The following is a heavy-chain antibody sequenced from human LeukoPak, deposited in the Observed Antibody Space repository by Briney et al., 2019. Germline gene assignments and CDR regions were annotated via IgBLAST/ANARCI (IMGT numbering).Heavy chain of an antibody. D-gene: IGHD2-15*01. CDR3: AREGYCSGGSCHPPDY. Sequence: GGSLRLSCAASGFTFSDYYMSWLRQAPGKGLEWVSYISSSGSTIYYADSVKGRSTISRDNAKNSLYLQMNSLRAEDTAVYYCAREGYCSGGSCHPPDYWGQGTLVTVSS. CDR2: ISSSGSTI. CDR1: GFTFSDYY. J-gene: IGHJ4*02. V-gene: IGHV3-11*04.